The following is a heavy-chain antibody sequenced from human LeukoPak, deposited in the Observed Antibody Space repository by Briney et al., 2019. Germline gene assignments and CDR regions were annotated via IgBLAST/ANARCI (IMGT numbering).Heavy chain of an antibody. CDR2: IYYSGST. V-gene: IGHV4-59*12. Sequence: SETLSLTCTVSGGAISSYYGSWGREPPGEGLEGGGDIYYSGSTNYNPSLTSGVTISVATSKNQFSLKLSSVTAADTAVYYCARGDLGYCSGGSCYLYYFDFWGQGTLVTVSS. J-gene: IGHJ4*02. CDR3: ARGDLGYCSGGSCYLYYFDF. D-gene: IGHD2-15*01. CDR1: GGAISSYY.